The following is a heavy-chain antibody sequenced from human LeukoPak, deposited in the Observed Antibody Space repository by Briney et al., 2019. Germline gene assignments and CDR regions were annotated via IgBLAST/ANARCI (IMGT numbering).Heavy chain of an antibody. CDR3: AKAFTFGGVIAPFDY. D-gene: IGHD3-16*02. V-gene: IGHV3-9*01. CDR1: GFTFDDYA. CDR2: ISWNSGSI. J-gene: IGHJ6*04. Sequence: GGSLRLSCAASGFTFDDYAMHWVRQAPGKGLEWVSGISWNSGSIGYADSVKGRFTISRDNAKNSLYLQMNSLRAEDTALYYCAKAFTFGGVIAPFDYWGKGTTVTVSS.